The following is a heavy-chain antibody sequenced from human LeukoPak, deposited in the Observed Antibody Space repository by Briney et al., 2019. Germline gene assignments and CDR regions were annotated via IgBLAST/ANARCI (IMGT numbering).Heavy chain of an antibody. D-gene: IGHD3-10*02. V-gene: IGHV3-7*01. CDR3: AELGITMIGGV. J-gene: IGHJ6*04. CDR2: INQDGSEK. CDR1: GFTFSSYS. Sequence: GGSLRLSCAASGFTFSSYSMNWVRQAPGKGLEWVANINQDGSEKYYVDSVKGRFTISRDNAKNTLYLQMNSLRAEDTAVYYCAELGITMIGGVWGKGTTVTISS.